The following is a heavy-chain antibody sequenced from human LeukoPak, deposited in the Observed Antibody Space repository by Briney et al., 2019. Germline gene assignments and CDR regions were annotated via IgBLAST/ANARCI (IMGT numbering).Heavy chain of an antibody. V-gene: IGHV3-7*01. CDR2: IKQDGTEK. CDR3: AELGITMIGGV. CDR1: GFTFTTYW. Sequence: QPGESLRLSCAASGFTFTTYWMSWVRQPPGKGLEWVANIKQDGTEKYYVDSVKGRFTISRDNAKNSLYLQMNSLRAEDTAVYYCAELGITMIGGVWGKGTTVTISS. J-gene: IGHJ6*04. D-gene: IGHD3-10*02.